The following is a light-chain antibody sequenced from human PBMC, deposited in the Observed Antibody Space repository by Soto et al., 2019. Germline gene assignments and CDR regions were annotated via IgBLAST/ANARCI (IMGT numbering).Light chain of an antibody. Sequence: DIQMTQSPSSLSASVGDRVTITCRASQGISNYLAWYQQKPGKVPKLLIYAASTLQSGVPSRFSGSGSGTDLTLTISSLQPADVATYYCQKYNSAPRTFGQGTKVEIK. CDR3: QKYNSAPRT. CDR2: AAS. J-gene: IGKJ1*01. V-gene: IGKV1-27*01. CDR1: QGISNY.